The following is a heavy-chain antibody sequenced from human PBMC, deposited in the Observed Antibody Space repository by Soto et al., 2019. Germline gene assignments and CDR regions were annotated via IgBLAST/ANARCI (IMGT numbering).Heavy chain of an antibody. V-gene: IGHV4-34*01. CDR3: ARTHYSMDV. CDR2: IHHRGNT. Sequence: SETLSLTCAVYGGSFSDLHWSWIRQPPGKGLEWIGEIHHRGNTNYNPSLRSRVTMSVDTSQNQFSLKMTSVTAADTAVYYCARTHYSMDVWDKGTTVTVSS. J-gene: IGHJ6*03. CDR1: GGSFSDLH.